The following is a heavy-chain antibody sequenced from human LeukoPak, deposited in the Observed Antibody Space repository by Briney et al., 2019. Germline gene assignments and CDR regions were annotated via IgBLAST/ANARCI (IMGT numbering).Heavy chain of an antibody. Sequence: SETLSLICTVSGGSISSSSSYWGWIRQPPGKGLEWIGIFYTGSTYYNPSLKSRVTISVDTSKNKFSLKLTSMTAADTAVYYCARGPIAAPISYDYWGQGTLVTVSS. CDR2: IFYTGST. D-gene: IGHD6-6*01. J-gene: IGHJ4*02. CDR3: ARGPIAAPISYDY. CDR1: GGSISSSSSY. V-gene: IGHV4-39*07.